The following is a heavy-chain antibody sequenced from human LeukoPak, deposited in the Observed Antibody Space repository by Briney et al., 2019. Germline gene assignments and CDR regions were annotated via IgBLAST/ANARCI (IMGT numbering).Heavy chain of an antibody. CDR2: INPSDSST. CDR3: ARDTSEGDYAWWFDP. V-gene: IGHV1-46*01. CDR1: GYSFTSHY. Sequence: ASVKVSCKASGYSFTSHYMHWVRQAPGQGLEWLGLINPSDSSTLYAQKFQGRVTMTRDLSTSTDYMELSSLRSDDTAVYFCARDTSEGDYAWWFDPWGQGTLVTVAS. D-gene: IGHD3-16*01. J-gene: IGHJ5*02.